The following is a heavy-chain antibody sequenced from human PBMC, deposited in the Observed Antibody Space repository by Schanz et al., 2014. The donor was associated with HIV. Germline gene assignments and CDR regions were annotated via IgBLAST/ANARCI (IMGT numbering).Heavy chain of an antibody. CDR2: ITVSGGST. V-gene: IGHV3-23*01. Sequence: EVRLLESGGGLVQPGGSLRLSCAASGFTFSSYAMTWVRQAPGKGPEWVSAITVSGGSTYYADSVKGRFTISRDNSKNTLYLQMNSLRAEDTAVYYCYGDESGYWGQGTLVTVSS. CDR1: GFTFSSYA. J-gene: IGHJ4*02. D-gene: IGHD4-17*01. CDR3: YGDESGY.